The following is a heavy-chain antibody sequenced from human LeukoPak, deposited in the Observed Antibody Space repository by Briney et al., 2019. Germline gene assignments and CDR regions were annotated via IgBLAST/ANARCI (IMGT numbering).Heavy chain of an antibody. D-gene: IGHD3-9*01. J-gene: IGHJ6*02. Sequence: GGSLRLSCAASGFTFSSYAMSWVRQAPGKGLEWVSAISGSGGSTYYADSVKGRFTISRDNSKNTLYLQMNSLRAEDTAVYYCAKDVGGYGILTGWPTYYYYGMDVWGQGTTVTVSS. V-gene: IGHV3-23*01. CDR3: AKDVGGYGILTGWPTYYYYGMDV. CDR2: ISGSGGST. CDR1: GFTFSSYA.